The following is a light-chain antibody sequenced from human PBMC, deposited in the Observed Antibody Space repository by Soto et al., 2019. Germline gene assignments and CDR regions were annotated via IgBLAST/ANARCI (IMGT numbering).Light chain of an antibody. CDR1: QSVSSN. CDR2: GAS. CDR3: QQYNSRPPYT. J-gene: IGKJ2*01. V-gene: IGKV3-15*01. Sequence: EIVMTQSPATLSVSPGERATLSCRASQSVSSNLAWYQQKPGQAPRLLISGASTRATGIPGRLSGSGSGTEFTLTISSLQSEDFAVYYCQQYNSRPPYTFGQGTKLEIK.